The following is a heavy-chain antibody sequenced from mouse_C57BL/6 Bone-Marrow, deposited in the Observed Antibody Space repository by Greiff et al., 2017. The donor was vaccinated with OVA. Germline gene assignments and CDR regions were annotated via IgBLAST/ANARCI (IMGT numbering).Heavy chain of an antibody. CDR1: GYTFTSYW. V-gene: IGHV1-5*01. J-gene: IGHJ1*03. D-gene: IGHD1-1*01. CDR3: TRERGFYYGSIWYFDV. Sequence: EVQLQQSGTVLARPGASVKMSCKTSGYTFTSYWMHWVKQRPGQGLEWIGALYPGNSDTSYNQQFQGKAKLTAVPSARTAYMELSSLTNEDSAVYCYTRERGFYYGSIWYFDVWGTGTTVTVSS. CDR2: LYPGNSDT.